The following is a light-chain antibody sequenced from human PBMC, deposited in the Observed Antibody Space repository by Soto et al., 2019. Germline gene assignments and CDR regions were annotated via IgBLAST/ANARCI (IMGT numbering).Light chain of an antibody. V-gene: IGLV2-14*01. CDR1: SSDVGGYNY. Sequence: QSVLTQPASVSGSPGQSITISCTGTSSDVGGYNYVSWYQQHPGKAPKLMIYDVSNRPSGVSNRFSGSKSGNTASLTISWLQAEDEGDYYCSSYTSSSTLVVFGGGTKVTVL. CDR3: SSYTSSSTLVV. J-gene: IGLJ2*01. CDR2: DVS.